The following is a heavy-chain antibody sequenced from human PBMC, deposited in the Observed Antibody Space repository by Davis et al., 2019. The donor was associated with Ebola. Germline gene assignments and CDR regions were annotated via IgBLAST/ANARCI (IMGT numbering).Heavy chain of an antibody. CDR3: ARADLHGQQLT. CDR1: GGSISSGSYY. V-gene: IGHV4-61*09. CDR2: IYTSGST. D-gene: IGHD6-13*01. J-gene: IGHJ5*02. Sequence: PSETLSLTCTVSGGSISSGSYYWSWIRQPAGKGLEWIGHIYTSGSTNYNPSLKSRVTISVDTSKNQFSLKLSSVTAADTAVYYCARADLHGQQLTWGQGTLVTVSS.